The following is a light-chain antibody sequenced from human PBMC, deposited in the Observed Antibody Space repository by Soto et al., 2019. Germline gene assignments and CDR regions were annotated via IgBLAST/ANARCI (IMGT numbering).Light chain of an antibody. J-gene: IGKJ1*01. CDR1: QGISSY. V-gene: IGKV1-9*01. CDR2: AAS. CDR3: QQLNSYPRT. Sequence: DIQFTQSPSFLSASVGDRITITCRASQGISSYLAWYQQKPGKAPKLLIYAASTLQSGVPSRFSGSGPGTEFTLTISSLQPEDFATYYCQQLNSYPRTFGQGTKVDIK.